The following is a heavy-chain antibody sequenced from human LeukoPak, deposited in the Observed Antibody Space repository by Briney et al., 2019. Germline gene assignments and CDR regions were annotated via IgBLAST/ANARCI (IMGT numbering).Heavy chain of an antibody. D-gene: IGHD5-18*01. CDR2: ISYDGSNK. CDR1: GFTFSSYA. V-gene: IGHV3-30-3*01. CDR3: APLDTAMVAALDY. J-gene: IGHJ4*02. Sequence: PGRSLRLSCAASGFTFSSYAMHWVRQAPGKGLEWVAVISYDGSNKYYADSVKGRFTISRDNSKNTLYLQMNSLRAEDTAVYYCAPLDTAMVAALDYWGQGTLVTVSS.